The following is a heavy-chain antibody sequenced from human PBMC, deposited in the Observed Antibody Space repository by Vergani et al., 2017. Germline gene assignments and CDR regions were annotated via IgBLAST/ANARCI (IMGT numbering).Heavy chain of an antibody. J-gene: IGHJ5*01. V-gene: IGHV3-33*01. D-gene: IGHD1-14*01. Sequence: QVQLVDSGGGVVQPGRSLRLYCAASGFSFNQYGMHWVRQAPGQGLEWVAVTWSDGNNKQYADSVKGRFTISRDNSKSTMYLQMNSLRDEDTGVYYCARDLRLLYNRFDPWGQGTMVTVSS. CDR2: TWSDGNNK. CDR3: ARDLRLLYNRFDP. CDR1: GFSFNQYG.